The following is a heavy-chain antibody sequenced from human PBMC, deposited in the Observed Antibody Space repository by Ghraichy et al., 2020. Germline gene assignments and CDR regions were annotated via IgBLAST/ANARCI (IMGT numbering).Heavy chain of an antibody. CDR2: ISHDGNNK. CDR3: ARVGRGYSYGQGFDY. V-gene: IGHV3-30-3*01. Sequence: GGSLRLSCAASGFIFRNYSMHWVRQAPGKGLEWVALISHDGNNKYYTDSVKGRFTISRDDSTDTLYLQMNSLRTEDTALYSCARVGRGYSYGQGFDYWGQGTLVTVSS. D-gene: IGHD5-18*01. J-gene: IGHJ4*02. CDR1: GFIFRNYS.